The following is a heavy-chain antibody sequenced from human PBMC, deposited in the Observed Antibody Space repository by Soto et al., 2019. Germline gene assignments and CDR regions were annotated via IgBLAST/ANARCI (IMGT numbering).Heavy chain of an antibody. V-gene: IGHV1-24*01. J-gene: IGHJ6*03. CDR3: ATIQFPHYYMDV. CDR1: GYTLTELS. CDR2: FDPEDGET. Sequence: GASVKVSCKVSGYTLTELSMHWVRQAPGKGREWMGGFDPEDGETIYAQKFQGRVTMTEDTSTDTAYMELSSLRSEDTAVYYCATIQFPHYYMDVWGKGTTVTVSS.